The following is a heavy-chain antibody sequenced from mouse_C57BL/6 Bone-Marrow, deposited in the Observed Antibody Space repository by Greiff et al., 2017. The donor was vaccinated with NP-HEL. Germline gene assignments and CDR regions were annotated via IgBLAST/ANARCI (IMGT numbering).Heavy chain of an antibody. CDR1: GFSFNTYA. CDR3: VRQRRTAYAMDD. Sequence: DVMLVESGGGLVQPKGSLKLSCAASGFSFNTYAMNWVRQAPGKGLEWVARIRSKSNNYATYYADTVKDRVTISRDDSESMLYLQMNDLKAEDTAVDYCVRQRRTAYAMDDWGQGTSVTVSS. J-gene: IGHJ4*01. CDR2: IRSKSNNYAT. D-gene: IGHD1-2*01. V-gene: IGHV10-1*01.